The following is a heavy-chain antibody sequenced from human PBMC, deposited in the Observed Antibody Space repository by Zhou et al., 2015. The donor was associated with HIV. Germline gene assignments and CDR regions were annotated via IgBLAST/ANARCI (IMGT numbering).Heavy chain of an antibody. CDR1: GGTFGYYG. CDR2: MNAGGGQT. Sequence: QVQLVQSGAEVKKPGSSVKVSCLASGGTFGYYGISWVRQAPGQGLEWMGWMNAGGGQTEYAQKFQGRVTMTRDTSISTAYMQLSGLTSEDTAIYYCTRGRWEVPDAYWGQGTLVTVSP. D-gene: IGHD1-26*01. V-gene: IGHV1-8*02. J-gene: IGHJ4*02. CDR3: TRGRWEVPDAY.